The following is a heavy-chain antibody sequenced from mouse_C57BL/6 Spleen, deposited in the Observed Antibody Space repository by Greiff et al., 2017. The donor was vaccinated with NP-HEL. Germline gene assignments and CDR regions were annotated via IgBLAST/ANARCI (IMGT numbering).Heavy chain of an antibody. Sequence: EVQLQQSGPELVKPGASVKIPCKASGYTFTDYNMDWVKQSHGKSLEWIGDINPNNGGTIYNQKFKGKATLTVDKSSSTAYMELRSLTSEDTAVYYCARGDYYRSNKQGYYAMDYWGQGTSVTVSS. J-gene: IGHJ4*01. D-gene: IGHD1-1*01. V-gene: IGHV1-18*01. CDR3: ARGDYYRSNKQGYYAMDY. CDR1: GYTFTDYN. CDR2: INPNNGGT.